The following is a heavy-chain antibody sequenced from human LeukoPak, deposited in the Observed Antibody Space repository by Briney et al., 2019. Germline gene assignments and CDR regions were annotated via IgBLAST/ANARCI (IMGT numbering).Heavy chain of an antibody. Sequence: SETLSLTCAVYGGSFSGYYWSWIRQPPGKGLEWIGEINHSGSTNYNPSLKSRVTIPVDTSKNQFSLKLSSVTAADTAVYYCARVSSGWYGAFDIWGQGTMVTVSS. CDR1: GGSFSGYY. CDR3: ARVSSGWYGAFDI. D-gene: IGHD6-19*01. CDR2: INHSGST. V-gene: IGHV4-34*01. J-gene: IGHJ3*02.